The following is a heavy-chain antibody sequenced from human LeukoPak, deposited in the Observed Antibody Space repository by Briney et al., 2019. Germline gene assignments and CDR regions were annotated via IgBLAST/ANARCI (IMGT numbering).Heavy chain of an antibody. CDR1: GYSFTTYW. CDR2: IDPSDSYT. J-gene: IGHJ4*02. Sequence: GESLKISCKGSGYSFTTYWISWVRQMPGKGLEWMGRIDPSDSYTNYRPSFQGHVTISADKSISTAFLQWSSLKASDTAMYYCARLGFGELFPYYWGQGTLVTVSS. CDR3: ARLGFGELFPYY. V-gene: IGHV5-10-1*01. D-gene: IGHD3-10*01.